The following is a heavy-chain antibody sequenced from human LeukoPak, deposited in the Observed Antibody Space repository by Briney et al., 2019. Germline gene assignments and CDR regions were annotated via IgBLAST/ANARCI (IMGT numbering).Heavy chain of an antibody. CDR1: GYSISSNNW. D-gene: IGHD3-22*01. CDR3: ARGRHYYDSIYYFDY. Sequence: SDTLSLTCGVPGYSISSNNWWGWVRQPPGKGLEWIGYIHHSGSSKYNLSLKSRVTISVDTSKNQFSLKLSSVTAADTAVYYCARGRHYYDSIYYFDYWGQGTLVTVSS. CDR2: IHHSGSS. V-gene: IGHV4-28*03. J-gene: IGHJ4*02.